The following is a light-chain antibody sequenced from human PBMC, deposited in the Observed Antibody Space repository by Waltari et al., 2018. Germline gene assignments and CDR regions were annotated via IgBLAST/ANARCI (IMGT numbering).Light chain of an antibody. CDR2: DVN. J-gene: IGLJ1*01. CDR1: SSDVGGYKF. Sequence: QSALTQPASVSGSAGQSITISCTGSSSDVGGYKFVSWYQQHPRKAPKLIIFDVNNRPSGVPVRSSGSKPGNTASLTISGLQTEDEADYYCSSYTPTAAGVFGTGTRVTVL. CDR3: SSYTPTAAGV. V-gene: IGLV2-14*03.